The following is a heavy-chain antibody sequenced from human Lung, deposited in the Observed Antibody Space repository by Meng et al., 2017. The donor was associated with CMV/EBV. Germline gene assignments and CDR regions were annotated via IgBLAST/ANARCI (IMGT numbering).Heavy chain of an antibody. CDR2: IFYDGNT. V-gene: IGHV4-39*01. Sequence: SXTXSLXCTVSGGSIRSTSYYWGWIRQPPGKGLEWIGSIFYDGNTYYNPSLKSRVTISVDTSKNQFSVTLGSVTAADTAVYYCASFCMWGTGYYYYGMAVWGQGXTVTVSS. CDR1: GGSIRSTSYY. J-gene: IGHJ6*02. D-gene: IGHD2-8*02. CDR3: ASFCMWGTGYYYYGMAV.